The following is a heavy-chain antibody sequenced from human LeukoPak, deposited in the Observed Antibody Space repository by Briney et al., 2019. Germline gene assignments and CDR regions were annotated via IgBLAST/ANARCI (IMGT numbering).Heavy chain of an antibody. CDR3: ARGEMATVYFDY. J-gene: IGHJ4*02. CDR2: IIPIFGTA. Sequence: SVKVSCKASGGTFSSYAISWVRQAPGQGLEWMGGIIPIFGTANYAQKLQGRVTITTDESTSTAYMELSSLRSEDTAVYYCARGEMATVYFDYWGQGTLVTVSS. CDR1: GGTFSSYA. V-gene: IGHV1-69*05. D-gene: IGHD5-24*01.